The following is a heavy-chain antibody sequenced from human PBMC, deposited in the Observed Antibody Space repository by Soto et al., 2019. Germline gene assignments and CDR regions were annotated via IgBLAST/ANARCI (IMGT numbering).Heavy chain of an antibody. CDR1: GGSISSYY. D-gene: IGHD1-26*01. V-gene: IGHV4-59*01. Sequence: SETLSLTCTVSGGSISSYYWSWIRQPPGKGLEWIGYIYYSGSTNYNPSLKSRVTISVDTSKNQFSLKLSSVTAADTAVYYCARGRRVDLGGDQFDYWGQGTLVTVSS. J-gene: IGHJ4*02. CDR3: ARGRRVDLGGDQFDY. CDR2: IYYSGST.